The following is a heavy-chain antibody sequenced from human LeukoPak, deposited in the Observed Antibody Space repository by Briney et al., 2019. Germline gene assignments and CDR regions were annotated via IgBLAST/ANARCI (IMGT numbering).Heavy chain of an antibody. V-gene: IGHV1-2*02. Sequence: GASVKVSCKASGYTFTVYYMHWVRQAPGQGLEWMGWINPNSGGTNYAQKFQGRVTMTRDTSISTAYMELSRLRSDDTAVYYCARGYQLPYYYYYYYMDVWGKGTTVTVSS. CDR2: INPNSGGT. D-gene: IGHD2-2*01. J-gene: IGHJ6*03. CDR1: GYTFTVYY. CDR3: ARGYQLPYYYYYYYMDV.